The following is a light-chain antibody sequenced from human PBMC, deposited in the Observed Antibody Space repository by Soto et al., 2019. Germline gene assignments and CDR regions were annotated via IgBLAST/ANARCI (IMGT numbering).Light chain of an antibody. CDR3: QHYNNWPPWT. Sequence: EVVLTQSPDTVSLSPGERATLSCSASQSVSSNLAWYQQKPGQAPRLLMYGASTRATGIPARFIGSGSGTEFTLTISSLQSEDFAVYYCQHYNNWPPWTFGQGTKVDI. CDR1: QSVSSN. J-gene: IGKJ1*01. V-gene: IGKV3-15*01. CDR2: GAS.